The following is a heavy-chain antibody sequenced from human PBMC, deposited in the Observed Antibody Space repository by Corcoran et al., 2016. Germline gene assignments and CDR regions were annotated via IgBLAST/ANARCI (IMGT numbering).Heavy chain of an antibody. J-gene: IGHJ4*02. Sequence: QVQLVQSGAEVKKPGSSVKVSCKASGGTFSTYAVSWMRQAPGQGLEWMGGIMPISGITKSAQKFQDRVTITADKSTSIVYMELSSLRSDATAVYYCARDRYCDDSGSFYESVDWGQGTLVTVSS. D-gene: IGHD3-22*01. CDR3: ARDRYCDDSGSFYESVD. V-gene: IGHV1-69*17. CDR2: IMPISGIT. CDR1: GGTFSTYA.